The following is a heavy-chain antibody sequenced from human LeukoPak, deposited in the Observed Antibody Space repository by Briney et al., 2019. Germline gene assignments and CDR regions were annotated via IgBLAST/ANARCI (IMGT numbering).Heavy chain of an antibody. Sequence: GGSLRLSCAASGFTFSSYAMHWVRQAPGKGLEWVAVISYDGSNKYYADPVKGRFTISRDNSKNTLYLQMNSLRAEDTAVYYCARAQVGQWLFPGNYWGQGTLVTVSS. CDR1: GFTFSSYA. V-gene: IGHV3-30-3*01. J-gene: IGHJ4*02. CDR3: ARAQVGQWLFPGNY. D-gene: IGHD6-19*01. CDR2: ISYDGSNK.